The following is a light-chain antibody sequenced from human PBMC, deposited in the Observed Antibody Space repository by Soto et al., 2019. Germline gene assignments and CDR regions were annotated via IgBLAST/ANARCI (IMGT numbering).Light chain of an antibody. CDR3: MQALHTLPYT. CDR2: LGS. J-gene: IGKJ2*01. CDR1: QSLLHTSGDNY. V-gene: IGKV2-28*01. Sequence: IVMTQSPLSLPVTPGEPASISCRSSQSLLHTSGDNYLDWYVQKPGQSPQLLIYLGSRRASGVPDRFSGSGSGTDFTLKISRVEAEDVGIYYCMQALHTLPYTLGQGTKLEIK.